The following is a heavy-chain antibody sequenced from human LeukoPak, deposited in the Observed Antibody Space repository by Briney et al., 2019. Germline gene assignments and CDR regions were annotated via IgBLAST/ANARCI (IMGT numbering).Heavy chain of an antibody. D-gene: IGHD1-1*01. CDR3: AREATSGTNLNWFDP. CDR2: IYYSGST. Sequence: SETLSLTCTVSGASISSYYWSWIRQPPGKGLEWIGHIYYSGSTNYNPSLRSRVTISVDTSKNQFSLKLSSVTAADTAVYYCAREATSGTNLNWFDPWGQGTLVTVSS. CDR1: GASISSYY. J-gene: IGHJ5*02. V-gene: IGHV4-59*01.